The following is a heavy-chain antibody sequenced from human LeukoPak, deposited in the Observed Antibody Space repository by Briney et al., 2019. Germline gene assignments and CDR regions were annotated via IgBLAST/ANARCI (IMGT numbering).Heavy chain of an antibody. CDR2: INPNSGGT. V-gene: IGHV1-2*02. CDR1: GYTFTGYY. Sequence: ASVKVSRKASGYTFTGYYMHWVRQAPGQGLEWMGWINPNSGGTNYAQKFQGRVTMTRDTSISTAYMELSRLRSDDTAVYYCARGPDIVVVDISMDVWGQGTTVTVSS. J-gene: IGHJ6*02. CDR3: ARGPDIVVVDISMDV. D-gene: IGHD2-15*01.